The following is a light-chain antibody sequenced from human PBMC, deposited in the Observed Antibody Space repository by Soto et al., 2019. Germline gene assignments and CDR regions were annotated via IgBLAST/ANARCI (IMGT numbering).Light chain of an antibody. CDR2: DTS. Sequence: EKVMTQSPGTLSVSPGERATLSCRASQSVSGNLAWYQQKPGQAPRLLIYDTSSRATGVPARFSGSGSGTEFTLTISSLQSEVFAVYYCQQYNNWPPMAFGQGTKVEIK. CDR3: QQYNNWPPMA. V-gene: IGKV3-15*01. J-gene: IGKJ1*01. CDR1: QSVSGN.